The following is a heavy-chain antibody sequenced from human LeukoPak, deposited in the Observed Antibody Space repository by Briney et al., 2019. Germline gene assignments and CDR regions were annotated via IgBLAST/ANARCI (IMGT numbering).Heavy chain of an antibody. D-gene: IGHD3-16*01. CDR1: GLIFSSFA. Sequence: GGSLRLSCAASGLIFSSFAMSWVRQGPARGLEWASSIRGNGETFYPDSVKGRFTLSSDSSRNTVYFQLNNPRVEDTAIYYCAKASWVSSTDAVRWGQGTLVTVSS. V-gene: IGHV3-23*01. J-gene: IGHJ4*02. CDR3: AKASWVSSTDAVR. CDR2: IRGNGET.